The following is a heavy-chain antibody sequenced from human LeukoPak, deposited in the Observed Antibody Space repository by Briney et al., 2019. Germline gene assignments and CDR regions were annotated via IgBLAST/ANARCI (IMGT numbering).Heavy chain of an antibody. V-gene: IGHV4-39*01. D-gene: IGHD3-22*01. CDR1: GGSISRGTYY. Sequence: SETLSLTCTVSGGSISRGTYYWGWIRQPPGKGLEWIGSIYYSGSTYYNPSLKSRVTISVDTSKNQFSLKLSSVTAADTAVFYCAAHYHDSSGYLYYFDYWGQGTLVTVSS. J-gene: IGHJ4*02. CDR3: AAHYHDSSGYLYYFDY. CDR2: IYYSGST.